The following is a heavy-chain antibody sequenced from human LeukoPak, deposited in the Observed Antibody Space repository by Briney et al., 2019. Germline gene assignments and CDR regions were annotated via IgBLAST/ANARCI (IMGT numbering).Heavy chain of an antibody. CDR2: IWYDGSNK. CDR3: VRSSMAAAGPFDY. J-gene: IGHJ4*02. D-gene: IGHD6-13*01. Sequence: GGSLRLSCAASGFTFSSYGMHWVRQAPGKGLEWVTVIWYDGSNKYYADSVKGRFTISRDNSKNTLYLQMNSLKAENTAVYYCVRSSMAAAGPFDYWGQGILVTVSS. V-gene: IGHV3-33*01. CDR1: GFTFSSYG.